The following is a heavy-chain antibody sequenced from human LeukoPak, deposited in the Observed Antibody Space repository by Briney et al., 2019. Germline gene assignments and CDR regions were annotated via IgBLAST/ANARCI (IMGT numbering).Heavy chain of an antibody. Sequence: GGSLRLSCAASGFTFSSYEMNWVRQAPGKGLEWVSYISSSGSTIYYADSVKGRFTISRDNAKNSLYLQMNSLRAEDTAVYYCAREFRVGSGSYYYYYMDVWGKGTTVTISS. D-gene: IGHD3-10*01. V-gene: IGHV3-48*03. CDR3: AREFRVGSGSYYYYYMDV. CDR2: ISSSGSTI. CDR1: GFTFSSYE. J-gene: IGHJ6*03.